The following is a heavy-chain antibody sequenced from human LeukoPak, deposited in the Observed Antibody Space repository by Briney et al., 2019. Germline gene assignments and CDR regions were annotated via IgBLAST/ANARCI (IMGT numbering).Heavy chain of an antibody. CDR3: AKELDDY. J-gene: IGHJ4*02. D-gene: IGHD3-3*01. CDR1: GFTFDDYA. V-gene: IGHV3-9*01. Sequence: PGRSLRLSCAASGFTFDDYAMHWVRQAPGKGLEWVSGISWNSGSIGYADSVKGRFTISRDNAKNSLYLQMNSLRAEDTALYYCAKELDDYWGQGTLVTVSS. CDR2: ISWNSGSI.